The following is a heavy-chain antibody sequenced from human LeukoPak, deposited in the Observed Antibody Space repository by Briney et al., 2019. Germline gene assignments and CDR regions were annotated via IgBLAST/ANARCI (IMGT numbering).Heavy chain of an antibody. J-gene: IGHJ4*02. D-gene: IGHD1-1*01. CDR3: ARALNWNDEGDY. V-gene: IGHV4-4*02. Sequence: SGTLSLTCAVSGGSISSSNWWSWVRQPPGKGLEYIGEIYHSGSTNYNPSLKSRVTISVDTSKNQFSLKLSSVTAADTAVYYCARALNWNDEGDYWSQGTLVTVSS. CDR1: GGSISSSNW. CDR2: IYHSGST.